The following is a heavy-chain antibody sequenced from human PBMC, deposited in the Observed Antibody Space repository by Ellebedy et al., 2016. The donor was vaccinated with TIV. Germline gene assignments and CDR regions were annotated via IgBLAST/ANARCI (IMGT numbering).Heavy chain of an antibody. V-gene: IGHV1-18*04. D-gene: IGHD6-19*01. J-gene: IGHJ4*02. CDR2: ISGDATHT. Sequence: AASVKVSCKTSGYTFINYGISWVRQAPGQGLEWMGWISGDATHTNSAQKFQGRPTMTTDTSTSTVYMELTSLRYNDTAIYYCARISEYSDYWGQGTLVTVSS. CDR1: GYTFINYG. CDR3: ARISEYSDY.